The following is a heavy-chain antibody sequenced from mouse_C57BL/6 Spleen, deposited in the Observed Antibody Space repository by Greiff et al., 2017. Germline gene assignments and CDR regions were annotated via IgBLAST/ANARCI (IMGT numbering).Heavy chain of an antibody. Sequence: EVQRVESGGGLVKPGGSLKLSCAASGFTFSSYAMSWVRQTPEKRLEWVATISDGGSYTYYPDNVKGRFTISRDNAKNNLYLQMSHLKSEDTAMYYCAREGKTTVVFDYWGQGTTLTV. CDR2: ISDGGSYT. CDR3: AREGKTTVVFDY. D-gene: IGHD1-1*01. J-gene: IGHJ2*01. CDR1: GFTFSSYA. V-gene: IGHV5-4*01.